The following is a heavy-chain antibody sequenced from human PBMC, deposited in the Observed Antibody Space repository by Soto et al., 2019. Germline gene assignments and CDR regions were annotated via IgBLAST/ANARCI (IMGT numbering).Heavy chain of an antibody. CDR1: GFIFSAYP. V-gene: IGHV3-64*01. CDR3: ARGDDYVPFEY. D-gene: IGHD4-17*01. CDR2: IRTNGGST. J-gene: IGHJ4*02. Sequence: EVQLVESGGGLVQPGGSLRLSCAASGFIFSAYPMHWVRQAPGKGLEYVSAIRTNGGSTYYANSVKGRFTISRDNSKNTLYLQMGSLRADDMAIYYCARGDDYVPFEYRGQGTVVTVSS.